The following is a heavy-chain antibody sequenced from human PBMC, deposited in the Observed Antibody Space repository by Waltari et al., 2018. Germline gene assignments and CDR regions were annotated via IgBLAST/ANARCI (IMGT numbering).Heavy chain of an antibody. D-gene: IGHD3-10*01. J-gene: IGHJ6*02. V-gene: IGHV3-53*01. Sequence: EVQLVESGGGLIQPGGSLRLSCAASGFTVSSNYMRWVRQAPGKGLEWVSVIYSGGSTYYADSVKGRFTISRDNSKNTLYLQMNSLRAEDTAVYYCAREVVRGVITFYYYGMDVWGQGTTVTVSS. CDR3: AREVVRGVITFYYYGMDV. CDR1: GFTVSSNY. CDR2: IYSGGST.